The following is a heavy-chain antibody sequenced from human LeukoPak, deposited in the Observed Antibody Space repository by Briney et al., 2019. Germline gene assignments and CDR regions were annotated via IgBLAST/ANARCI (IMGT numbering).Heavy chain of an antibody. D-gene: IGHD2-15*01. Sequence: GGSLRLSCAASGFTFSPYWMNWFRQAPGKGLEWVALIKEDGSEELYDGSVEGRFTISRDSGKNSLYLQMSSLRAEDTAVYYCAGGAGWLSDYWGQGTLVTVSS. J-gene: IGHJ4*02. CDR1: GFTFSPYW. CDR3: AGGAGWLSDY. V-gene: IGHV3-7*03. CDR2: IKEDGSEE.